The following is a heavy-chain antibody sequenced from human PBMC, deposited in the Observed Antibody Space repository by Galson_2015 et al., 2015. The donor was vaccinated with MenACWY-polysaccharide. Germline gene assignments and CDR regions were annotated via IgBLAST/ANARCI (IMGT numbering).Heavy chain of an antibody. CDR2: VDYSGNS. Sequence: TLSLTCSVSGNTISSGGYYWTWVRQRPGKGLEWIGHVDYSGNSYYSPSLKSRVAISVDTSRNQFSLKLSFVTAADTAVYFCARGVDIGMTELVGEYWGQGAQVTVSS. V-gene: IGHV4-31*03. CDR3: ARGVDIGMTELVGEY. J-gene: IGHJ4*02. CDR1: GNTISSGGYY. D-gene: IGHD5-12*01.